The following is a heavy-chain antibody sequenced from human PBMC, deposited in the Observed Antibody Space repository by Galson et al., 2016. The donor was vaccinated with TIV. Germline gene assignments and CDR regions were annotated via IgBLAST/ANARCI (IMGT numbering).Heavy chain of an antibody. CDR3: ARTPYGDSFGWYFDL. CDR2: IDWDDDK. D-gene: IGHD4-17*01. CDR1: GFSLTTTGMC. J-gene: IGHJ2*01. Sequence: PALVKPPQTLTLTCTFSGFSLTTTGMCVSWIRQAPGKGLEWLARIDWDDDKYYSISLKSRLTVSKDTSKNQVALTMTDMDPVDTATYYCARTPYGDSFGWYFDLWGRGTLVTVSS. V-gene: IGHV2-70*11.